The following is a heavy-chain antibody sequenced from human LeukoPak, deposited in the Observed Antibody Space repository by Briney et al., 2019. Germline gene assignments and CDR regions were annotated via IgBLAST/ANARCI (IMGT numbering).Heavy chain of an antibody. Sequence: PGGSLRLSCAASGFTFSSYGMHWVRQAPGKGLEWVAFIRYDGSNKYYADSVKGRFTISRDNSKNTLYLQMNSLRAEDTAVYYCAKEGHSIAVAGTGYFQHWGQGTLVTVSS. CDR1: GFTFSSYG. D-gene: IGHD6-19*01. J-gene: IGHJ1*01. CDR2: IRYDGSNK. V-gene: IGHV3-30*02. CDR3: AKEGHSIAVAGTGYFQH.